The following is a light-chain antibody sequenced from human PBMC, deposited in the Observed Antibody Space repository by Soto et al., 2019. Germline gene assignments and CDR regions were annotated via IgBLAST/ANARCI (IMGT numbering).Light chain of an antibody. Sequence: QAVVTQPPSVSGAPGQRVTISCTGTRSNIGAGYDVHWYQQVPGAAPKLLIYVNNNRPSGVPDRFSGSRSGTSASLAITGLQAEDEADYYCQSYDSSLSAFVFGTGTKVTVL. CDR3: QSYDSSLSAFV. CDR1: RSNIGAGYD. CDR2: VNN. V-gene: IGLV1-40*01. J-gene: IGLJ1*01.